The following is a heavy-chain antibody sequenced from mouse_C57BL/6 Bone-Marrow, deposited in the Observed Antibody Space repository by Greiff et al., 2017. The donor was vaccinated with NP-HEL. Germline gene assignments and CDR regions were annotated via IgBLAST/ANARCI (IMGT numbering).Heavy chain of an antibody. CDR1: GYAFSSSW. V-gene: IGHV1-82*01. Sequence: VKLMESGPELVKPGASVKISCKASGYAFSSSWMNWVKQRPGKGLEWIGRIYPGDGDTNYNGKFKGKATLTADKSSSTAYMQLSSLTSEDSAVYFCAGVLLLLFWGQGTLVTVSA. D-gene: IGHD1-1*01. CDR3: AGVLLLLF. J-gene: IGHJ3*01. CDR2: IYPGDGDT.